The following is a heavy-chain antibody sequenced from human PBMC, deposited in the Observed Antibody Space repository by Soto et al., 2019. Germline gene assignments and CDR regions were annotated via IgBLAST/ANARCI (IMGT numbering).Heavy chain of an antibody. CDR1: A. CDR3: AKGGYYSLFDI. V-gene: IGHV3-23*01. Sequence: AVSWILQRTGKGLEWVSGISGSGGVTCYSDSVKGRFTISRDNSNNTLSLQMHILRVEDTAVYFCAKGGYYSLFDIWGQGTMVTVSS. D-gene: IGHD3-16*01. CDR2: ISGSGGVT. J-gene: IGHJ3*02.